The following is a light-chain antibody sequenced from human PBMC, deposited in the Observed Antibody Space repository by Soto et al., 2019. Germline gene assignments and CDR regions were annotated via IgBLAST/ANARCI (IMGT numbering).Light chain of an antibody. CDR3: QQSNNWPWT. V-gene: IGKV3-15*01. J-gene: IGKJ1*01. Sequence: EIVMTHSLVTLSVSPCERATLSFRASQSVSGNLAWYQQKPGQAPRLLIYGVSARATGIPARFSGSGFGTEFTLTISSLQSEDFALYYCQQSNNWPWTFGQGTKVDIK. CDR2: GVS. CDR1: QSVSGN.